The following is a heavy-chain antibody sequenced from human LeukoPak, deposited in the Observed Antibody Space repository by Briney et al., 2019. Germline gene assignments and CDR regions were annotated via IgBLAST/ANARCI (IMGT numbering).Heavy chain of an antibody. V-gene: IGHV3-23*01. J-gene: IGHJ6*02. CDR3: AKHQQVYGDSLMDV. Sequence: PGGSLRLSCAASGFTFNDHAMSWVRQAPGKGLEWVSTISGSGGRTCYTDSVKGRFTISRDNSKNTLYLQMNSLRGEDTAVYYCAKHQQVYGDSLMDVWGQGTTVTVSS. CDR2: ISGSGGRT. CDR1: GFTFNDHA. D-gene: IGHD4-17*01.